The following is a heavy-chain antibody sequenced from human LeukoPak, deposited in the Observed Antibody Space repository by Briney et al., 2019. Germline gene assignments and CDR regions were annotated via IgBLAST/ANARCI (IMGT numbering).Heavy chain of an antibody. CDR2: ISSSGSTI. J-gene: IGHJ3*02. Sequence: PGGPLRLSCAASGFTFSSYEMNWVRQAPGKGLEWVSYISSSGSTIYYADSVKGRFTISRDNARNSLYLQMNSLRAEDTAVYYCARDIAVVVLDTGGFDIWGQGTMVTVSS. CDR3: ARDIAVVVLDTGGFDI. D-gene: IGHD2-21*01. CDR1: GFTFSSYE. V-gene: IGHV3-48*03.